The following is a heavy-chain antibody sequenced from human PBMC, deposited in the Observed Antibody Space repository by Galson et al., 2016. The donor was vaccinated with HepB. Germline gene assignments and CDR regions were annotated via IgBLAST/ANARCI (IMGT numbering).Heavy chain of an antibody. D-gene: IGHD7-27*01. J-gene: IGHJ4*02. CDR2: TYYRSEWHF. V-gene: IGHV6-1*01. CDR1: GDSVSNNNAG. Sequence: CAISGDSVSNNNAGWYWIRQSPSRGLEWLGRTYYRSEWHFDYAESVISRITINPDTSKNQFSLRLNSVTPEDTAIYYCARSYLLGRGFGSWGQGTLVTVSS. CDR3: ARSYLLGRGFGS.